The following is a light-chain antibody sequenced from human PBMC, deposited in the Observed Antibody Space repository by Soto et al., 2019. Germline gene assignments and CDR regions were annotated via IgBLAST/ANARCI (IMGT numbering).Light chain of an antibody. J-gene: IGKJ2*01. CDR3: QQYGRSPFT. V-gene: IGKV3D-20*01. CDR1: QSVSRTY. Sequence: EIVLTQSPATLSLSPGERATLSCGASQSVSRTYLAWYQQKPGLAPRLLIYDASSSATGIPDRFSGSGSGTYFTLTISRLATEDFAVYYWQQYGRSPFTFGQGTKLEIK. CDR2: DAS.